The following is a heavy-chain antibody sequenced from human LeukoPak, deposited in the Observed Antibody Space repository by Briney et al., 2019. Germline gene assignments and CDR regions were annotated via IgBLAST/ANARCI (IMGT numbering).Heavy chain of an antibody. Sequence: GGSLRLSRAASGFTFSSYAMHWVRQAPGKGLEWVAVISYDGSNKYYADSVKGRFTISRDNSKNTLYLQMNSLRAEDTAVYYCARSYSGSYTGPDAFDIWGQGTMVTVSS. CDR2: ISYDGSNK. J-gene: IGHJ3*02. CDR3: ARSYSGSYTGPDAFDI. V-gene: IGHV3-30-3*01. CDR1: GFTFSSYA. D-gene: IGHD1-26*01.